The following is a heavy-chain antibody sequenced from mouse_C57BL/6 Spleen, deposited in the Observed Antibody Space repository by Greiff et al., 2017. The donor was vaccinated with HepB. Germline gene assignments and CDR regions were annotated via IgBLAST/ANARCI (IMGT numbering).Heavy chain of an antibody. D-gene: IGHD2-1*01. Sequence: VQLQQSGPELVKPGASVKLSCKASGYTFTSYDINWVKQRPGQGLEWIGWIYPRDGSTKYNEKFKGKATLTVDTSSSTAYMELHSLTSEDSAVYFCAKYGNYVNWYFDVWGTGTTVTVSS. CDR1: GYTFTSYD. J-gene: IGHJ1*03. V-gene: IGHV1-85*01. CDR3: AKYGNYVNWYFDV. CDR2: IYPRDGST.